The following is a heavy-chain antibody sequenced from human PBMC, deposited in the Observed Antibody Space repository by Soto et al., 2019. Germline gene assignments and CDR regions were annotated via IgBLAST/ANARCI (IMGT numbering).Heavy chain of an antibody. CDR3: ARDCGYDFWSGHAHPFDP. V-gene: IGHV4-59*01. D-gene: IGHD3-3*01. CDR1: GGSISSYY. J-gene: IGHJ5*02. Sequence: SETLSLTCTVSGGSISSYYWSWIRQPPGKGLEWIGYIYYSGSTNYNPSLKSRVTISVDTSKNQFSLKLSSVTAADTAVYYCARDCGYDFWSGHAHPFDPWGQGTLVTVSS. CDR2: IYYSGST.